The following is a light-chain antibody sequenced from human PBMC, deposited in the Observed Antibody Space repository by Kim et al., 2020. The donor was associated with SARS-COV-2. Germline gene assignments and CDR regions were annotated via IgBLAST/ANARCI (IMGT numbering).Light chain of an antibody. CDR2: NDN. CDR3: QLWDSTVV. V-gene: IGLV3-9*01. Sequence: SYELTQPLSVSVALGQTATITCGGNNIGSKNVHWLQQRPGQAPVLVIYNDNNRPSGVPERFSGSNSGNTATLTISSVQAGDEANYYCQLWDSTVVFGGGTQLTVL. CDR1: NIGSKN. J-gene: IGLJ2*01.